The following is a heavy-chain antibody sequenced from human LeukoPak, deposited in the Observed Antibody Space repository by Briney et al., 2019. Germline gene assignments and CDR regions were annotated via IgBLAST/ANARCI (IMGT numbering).Heavy chain of an antibody. Sequence: SVKVSCKASGGTFSSYAISWVRQAPGQGLEWMGGIIPIFGTANCAQKFQGRVTITADESTSTAYMELSSLRSEDTAVYYCASDLERDGYNMPETPWGQGTLVTVSS. D-gene: IGHD5-24*01. J-gene: IGHJ5*02. CDR1: GGTFSSYA. CDR2: IIPIFGTA. CDR3: ASDLERDGYNMPETP. V-gene: IGHV1-69*13.